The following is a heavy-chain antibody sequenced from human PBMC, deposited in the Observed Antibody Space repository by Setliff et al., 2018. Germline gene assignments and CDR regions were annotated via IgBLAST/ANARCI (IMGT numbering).Heavy chain of an antibody. D-gene: IGHD2-21*01. CDR2: IYTSGST. CDR3: ARTLLLSPYYFDY. J-gene: IGHJ4*02. CDR1: GGSISSGSYY. Sequence: NPSETLSLTCTVSGGSISSGSYYWSWIRQPAGKGLEWIGRIYTSGSTNYNPSLKSRVTISVDTSKNQLSLKLSSVTAADTAVYYCARTLLLSPYYFDYWGQGTLVTVSS. V-gene: IGHV4-61*02.